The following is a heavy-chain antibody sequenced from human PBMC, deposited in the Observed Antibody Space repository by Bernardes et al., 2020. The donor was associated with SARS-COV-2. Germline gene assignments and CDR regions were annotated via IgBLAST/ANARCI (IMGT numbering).Heavy chain of an antibody. J-gene: IGHJ5*02. CDR1: GGSLSGSY. V-gene: IGHV4-34*01. D-gene: IGHD6-19*01. Sequence: SETLSLTCAVSGGSLSGSYWSWIRQPPGKGLEWIGEINHSGTSTTYNPFLKSRVTMSVDTSKNQISLKMTSVTAADTAVYYCAGEDISGWFSGGPWGQGTLVTVSA. CDR2: INHSGTST. CDR3: AGEDISGWFSGGP.